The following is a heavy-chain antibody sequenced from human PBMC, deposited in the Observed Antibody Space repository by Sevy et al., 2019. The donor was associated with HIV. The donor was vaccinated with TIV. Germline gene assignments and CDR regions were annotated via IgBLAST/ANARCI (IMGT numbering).Heavy chain of an antibody. CDR2: IYYSGST. V-gene: IGHV4-59*01. CDR3: ARGGGEVPAATSLDY. CDR1: GGSISSYY. J-gene: IGHJ4*02. Sequence: SETLSLTCTVSGGSISSYYWSWIRQPPGKGLEWIGYIYYSGSTNYNPSLKSRVTISVDTSKNQFSLKLSSVTAADTAVYYCARGGGEVPAATSLDYWGQGTLVTVSS. D-gene: IGHD2-2*01.